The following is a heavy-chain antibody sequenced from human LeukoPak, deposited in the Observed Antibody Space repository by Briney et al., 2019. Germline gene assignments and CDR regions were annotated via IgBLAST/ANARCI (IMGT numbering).Heavy chain of an antibody. V-gene: IGHV3-11*03. CDR2: ISSSSSYT. D-gene: IGHD2-21*02. CDR1: GFTFSDYY. CDR3: ARSLNTYCGGDCPPDY. J-gene: IGHJ4*02. Sequence: PGGSLRLSCAAPGFTFSDYYMSWIRQAPGKGLEWVSYISSSSSYTNYADSVKGRFTISRDNAKNSLYLQMNSLRAEDTAVYYCARSLNTYCGGDCPPDYWGQGTLVTVSS.